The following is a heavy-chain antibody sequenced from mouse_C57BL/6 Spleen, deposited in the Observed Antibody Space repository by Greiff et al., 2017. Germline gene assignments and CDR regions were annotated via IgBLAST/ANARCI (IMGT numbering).Heavy chain of an antibody. CDR1: GYTFTSYW. CDR2: IDPSDSYT. Sequence: QVQLQQPGAELVKPGASVKLSCKASGYTFTSYWMQWVKQRPGQGLEWIGEIDPSDSYTNYNQKFKGKATLTVDTSSSTAYMQLSSLTSEDSAVYYWARAKLGHDYWGQGTTLTVSS. J-gene: IGHJ2*01. D-gene: IGHD4-1*01. CDR3: ARAKLGHDY. V-gene: IGHV1-50*01.